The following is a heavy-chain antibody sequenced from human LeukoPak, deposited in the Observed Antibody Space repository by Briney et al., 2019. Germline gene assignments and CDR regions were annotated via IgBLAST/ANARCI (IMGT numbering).Heavy chain of an antibody. CDR2: ISSHGNNI. CDR3: ANKPAGFDP. V-gene: IGHV3-11*01. CDR1: GFTFSDYY. J-gene: IGHJ5*02. D-gene: IGHD1-14*01. Sequence: GGSLRLSCAVSGFTFSDYYMSWIRQAPGKGLEWVSYISSHGNNIYYADSVKGRFTISRDNAKNSLFLQMNSLRAEDTAVYYCANKPAGFDPWGQGTLVTVSS.